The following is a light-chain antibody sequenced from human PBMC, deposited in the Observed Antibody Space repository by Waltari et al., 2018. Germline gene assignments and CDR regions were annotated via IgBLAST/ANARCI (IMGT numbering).Light chain of an antibody. CDR1: KVGDNY. V-gene: IGLV3-1*01. Sequence: SFEVTQPPSVSVSPGQTASVTCSGSKVGDNYVCWYQQKAGQSPVLVIYHDHKRPSGIPERFSGSHYGDTATLTISGTQAVDEADYYCQAWDSRTYVFGTGTKVTVL. CDR2: HDH. J-gene: IGLJ1*01. CDR3: QAWDSRTYV.